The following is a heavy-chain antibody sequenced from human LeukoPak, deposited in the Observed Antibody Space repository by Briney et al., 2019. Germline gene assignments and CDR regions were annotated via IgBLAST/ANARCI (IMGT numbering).Heavy chain of an antibody. V-gene: IGHV3-23*01. CDR3: AKDGGVNLAANDAFDI. Sequence: PGGSLRLSCAASGFTFSTYAMSWVRQAPGKGLNWVSGISGSGGSTYYADSVKGRFTISRDNSKNTLYLQMNSLRAEDTAVYYCAKDGGVNLAANDAFDIWGQGTMVTVSS. CDR2: ISGSGGST. CDR1: GFTFSTYA. J-gene: IGHJ3*02. D-gene: IGHD3-3*01.